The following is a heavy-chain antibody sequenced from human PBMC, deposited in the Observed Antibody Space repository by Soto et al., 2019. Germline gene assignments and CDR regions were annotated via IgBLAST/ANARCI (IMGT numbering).Heavy chain of an antibody. CDR1: GFTFSSYW. CDR2: IKQDGSET. CDR3: ARGYCSGTSCYAGAFDT. D-gene: IGHD2-2*01. V-gene: IGHV3-7*05. Sequence: GGSLRLSCAASGFTFSSYWMSWVRQTPGKGLEWVANIKQDGSETYYVDSVKGRFTISRDNAKNSLYLQMNSLRAEDTAVYYCARGYCSGTSCYAGAFDTWGQGTMVTVSS. J-gene: IGHJ3*02.